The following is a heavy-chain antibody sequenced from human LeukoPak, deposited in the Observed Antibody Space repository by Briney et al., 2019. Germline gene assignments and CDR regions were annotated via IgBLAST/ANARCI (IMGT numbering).Heavy chain of an antibody. CDR2: IYYSGST. CDR3: ARLRVYDTQVSSSWYVDY. Sequence: SESLSLTCTVSGGSISSYYWSWIRQPPGKGLEWIGYIYYSGSTNYNPSLKSRVTISVDTSKNQFSLKLSSVTAADTAVYYCARLRVYDTQVSSSWYVDYWGQGTLVTVSS. V-gene: IGHV4-59*08. J-gene: IGHJ4*02. D-gene: IGHD6-13*01. CDR1: GGSISSYY.